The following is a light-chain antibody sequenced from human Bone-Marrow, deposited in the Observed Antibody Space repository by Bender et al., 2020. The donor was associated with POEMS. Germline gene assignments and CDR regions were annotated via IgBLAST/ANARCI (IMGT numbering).Light chain of an antibody. V-gene: IGLV2-11*01. J-gene: IGLJ3*02. CDR2: DVN. CDR1: SSDY. Sequence: QSALTQPRSVSGSPGQSVTISCTDASSDYVSWYQQHPGRAPQLILYDVNTRPSGVPARFSGSRSGTSASLAISGLQSEDEADYYCAVWDDSLNGWVFGGGTKLTVL. CDR3: AVWDDSLNGWV.